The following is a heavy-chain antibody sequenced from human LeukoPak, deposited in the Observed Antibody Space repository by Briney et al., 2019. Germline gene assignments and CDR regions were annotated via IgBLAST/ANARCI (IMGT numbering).Heavy chain of an antibody. Sequence: SVKVSCKASGGTFSSYAISWVRQAPGQGLEWMGGIIPIFGTANYAQKFQGRVTITTDESTSTAYMGLSSLRSEDTAVYYCARAGYCSSTSCYSDAFDIWGQGTMVTVSS. CDR3: ARAGYCSSTSCYSDAFDI. J-gene: IGHJ3*02. D-gene: IGHD2-2*01. V-gene: IGHV1-69*05. CDR1: GGTFSSYA. CDR2: IIPIFGTA.